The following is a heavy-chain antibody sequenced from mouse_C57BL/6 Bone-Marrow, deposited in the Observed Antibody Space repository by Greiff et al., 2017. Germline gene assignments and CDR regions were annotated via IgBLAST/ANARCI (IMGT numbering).Heavy chain of an antibody. CDR3: ARHRDGRGYFDV. CDR2: LWSDGST. V-gene: IGHV2-6-1*01. J-gene: IGHJ1*03. D-gene: IGHD1-1*02. CDR1: GFSLTSYG. Sequence: VKLVESGPGLVAPSQSLSITCTVSGFSLTSYGVHWVRPPPGKGLEWLVVLWSDGSTTYNSALKSRLSISKDNSKSQVFLKMNSLQTEDTAMYYCARHRDGRGYFDVWGTGTTVTVAS.